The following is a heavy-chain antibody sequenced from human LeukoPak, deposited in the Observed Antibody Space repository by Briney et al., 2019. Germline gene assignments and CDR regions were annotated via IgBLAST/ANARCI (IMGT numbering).Heavy chain of an antibody. CDR3: ARFGLGKHIEVAGIPFDI. CDR2: ISAYNGNT. V-gene: IGHV1-18*01. J-gene: IGHJ3*02. CDR1: GYSFTSNV. D-gene: IGHD6-19*01. Sequence: ASVKVSCKASGYSFTSNVISWVRQAPGQGLEWMGWISAYNGNTNYAQKLQGRVTMTTHTSTSTAYMELRSLRSDDTAVYYCARFGLGKHIEVAGIPFDIWGQGTMVTVSS.